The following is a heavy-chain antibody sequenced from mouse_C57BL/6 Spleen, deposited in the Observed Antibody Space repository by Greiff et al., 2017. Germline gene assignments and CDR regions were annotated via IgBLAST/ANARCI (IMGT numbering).Heavy chain of an antibody. V-gene: IGHV1-69*01. CDR2: IDPSDSYT. CDR3: ASDELAY. J-gene: IGHJ3*01. D-gene: IGHD2-3*01. Sequence: QVQLQQPGAELVMPGASVKLSCKASGYTFTSYWMHWVKQRPGQGLEWIGEIDPSDSYTNYNQKFKGKSTLTVDKSSSTAYMQLSSLTSEDSAVYYCASDELAYWGQGTLVTVSA. CDR1: GYTFTSYW.